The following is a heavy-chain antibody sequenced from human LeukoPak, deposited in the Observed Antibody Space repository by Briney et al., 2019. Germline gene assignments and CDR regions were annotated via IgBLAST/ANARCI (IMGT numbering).Heavy chain of an antibody. J-gene: IGHJ4*02. D-gene: IGHD3-10*01. CDR2: ISASGGTT. CDR3: AKASSYGSMSYDFDS. Sequence: PGGSLRLPCAASGFTFSSYAMNWVRQDPGKGLEWVSGISASGGTTYYADSMKGRFTISRDNSKGTLFLQLNSLRAEDTAVYYCAKASSYGSMSYDFDSWGQGTLVTVSS. V-gene: IGHV3-23*01. CDR1: GFTFSSYA.